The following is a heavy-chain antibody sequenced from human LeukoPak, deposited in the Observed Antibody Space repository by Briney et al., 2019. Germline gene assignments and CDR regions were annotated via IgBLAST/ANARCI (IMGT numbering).Heavy chain of an antibody. Sequence: GGSLRLSCAASGFTVDSNYLSWVRQAPGKGLEWVSTIYTGGNTYYAASVKGRFTISRDFSKNTVFLHMNSLRTEDTAMYYCARGDDSGYYDYFDYWGQGALVTVSS. V-gene: IGHV3-53*01. CDR3: ARGDDSGYYDYFDY. CDR1: GFTVDSNY. CDR2: IYTGGNT. J-gene: IGHJ4*02. D-gene: IGHD3-22*01.